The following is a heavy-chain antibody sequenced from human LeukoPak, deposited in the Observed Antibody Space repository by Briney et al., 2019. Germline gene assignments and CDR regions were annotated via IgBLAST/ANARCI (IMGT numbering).Heavy chain of an antibody. CDR3: AKAPVGFLEWFALDY. CDR2: ISGSGGST. J-gene: IGHJ4*02. Sequence: GGSLRLSCAASGFAFNSFGLHWVRQAPGKGLEWVSAISGSGGSTYYADSVKGRFTISRDNSKNTLYLQMNSLRAEDTAVYYCAKAPVGFLEWFALDYWGQGTLVTVSS. D-gene: IGHD3-3*01. V-gene: IGHV3-23*01. CDR1: GFAFNSFG.